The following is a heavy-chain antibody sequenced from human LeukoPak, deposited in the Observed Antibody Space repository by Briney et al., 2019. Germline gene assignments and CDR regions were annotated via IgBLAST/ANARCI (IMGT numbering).Heavy chain of an antibody. D-gene: IGHD6-13*01. Sequence: SETLSLTCTVSGGSISSYYWAWIRQPAGKGLEWIGRINTSGSTNYNLSLKSRVTISAGKSENQFSLKLSSVTAADTAVYYCARDTYYSTTWYRDYWGQGTLVTVST. J-gene: IGHJ4*02. CDR1: GGSISSYY. CDR3: ARDTYYSTTWYRDY. V-gene: IGHV4-4*07. CDR2: INTSGST.